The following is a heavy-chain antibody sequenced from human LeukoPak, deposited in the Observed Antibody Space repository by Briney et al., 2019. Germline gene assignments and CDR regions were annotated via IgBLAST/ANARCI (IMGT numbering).Heavy chain of an antibody. V-gene: IGHV3-21*01. J-gene: IGHJ4*02. CDR3: ARGLQLLWFGEIGY. D-gene: IGHD3-10*01. Sequence: GGSLRLSCAASGFTFSSYSMNWVRQAPGKGLEWVSSISSSSSYIYYADSVKGRFTISRDNAKNSLYLQMNSLRAEDTAVYYCARGLQLLWFGEIGYWGQRTLVTVSS. CDR2: ISSSSSYI. CDR1: GFTFSSYS.